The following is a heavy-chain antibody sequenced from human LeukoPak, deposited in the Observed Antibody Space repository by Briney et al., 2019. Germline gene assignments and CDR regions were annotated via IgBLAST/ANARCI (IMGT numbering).Heavy chain of an antibody. D-gene: IGHD3-10*01. CDR3: ARDRFGHRLDY. CDR2: INWNGGST. Sequence: GGSLRLSCVASGFTFDDYGMSWVRQAPGKGLEWVSGINWNGGSTGYVDSVKGRFTISRDNAKNSLYLQMNSLRAEDTASYYCARDRFGHRLDYWGQGTLVTVSS. J-gene: IGHJ4*02. V-gene: IGHV3-20*04. CDR1: GFTFDDYG.